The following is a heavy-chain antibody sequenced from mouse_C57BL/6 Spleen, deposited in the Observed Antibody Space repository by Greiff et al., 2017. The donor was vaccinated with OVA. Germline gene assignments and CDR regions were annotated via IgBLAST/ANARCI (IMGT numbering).Heavy chain of an antibody. Sequence: EVQLVESGPGLVKPGESLTLSCTASGFSFTSYAMSWVRQTPEKRLEWVGTISDGGSYTYYPDNVKGRFTITRDKAKSKLYLQMNNLKSEDTAMYYCAREEGDYGYLDVWGKGTSVTVSS. CDR3: AREEGDYGYLDV. D-gene: IGHD2-13*01. CDR2: ISDGGSYT. V-gene: IGHV5-4*01. CDR1: GFSFTSYA. J-gene: IGHJ1*03.